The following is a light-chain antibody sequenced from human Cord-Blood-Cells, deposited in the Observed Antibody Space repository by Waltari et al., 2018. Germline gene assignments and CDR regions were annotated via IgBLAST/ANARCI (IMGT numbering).Light chain of an antibody. J-gene: IGLJ2*01. CDR2: DVS. V-gene: IGLV2-14*01. CDR3: SSYTSSSTVV. CDR1: SSDVGGYNY. Sequence: QSALTQPASVSGSPGQSITISCTGPSSDVGGYNYVSWCQQHPGKAPKLMIYDVSNRPSGVSNRFSGSKSGNTASLTISGLQAEDEADYYCSSYTSSSTVVFGGGTKLTVL.